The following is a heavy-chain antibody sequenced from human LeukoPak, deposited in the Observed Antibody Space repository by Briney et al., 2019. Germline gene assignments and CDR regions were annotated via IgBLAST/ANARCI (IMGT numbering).Heavy chain of an antibody. D-gene: IGHD6-13*01. V-gene: IGHV3-23*01. J-gene: IGHJ4*02. Sequence: GGSLRLSCAASGFTFSSYAMSWVRQAPGKGLEWVSAISGSGGSTYYADSVKGRFTISRDNAKNSLYLQMNSLRAEDTAVYYCARDYSSPGNFDYWGQGTLVTVSS. CDR2: ISGSGGST. CDR1: GFTFSSYA. CDR3: ARDYSSPGNFDY.